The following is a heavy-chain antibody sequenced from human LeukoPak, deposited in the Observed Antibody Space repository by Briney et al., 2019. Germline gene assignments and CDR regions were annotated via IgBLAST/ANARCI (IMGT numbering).Heavy chain of an antibody. Sequence: GGSLRLFCAASGFTFNLYSMNWVRQAPGKGLEWLSYISSTSTTIYYADSVKGRFTISRDNSKNTLYLQMNSLRAEDTAVYYCAKDDYGDEGNWFDPWGQGTLVTVSS. D-gene: IGHD4-17*01. CDR2: ISSTSTTI. V-gene: IGHV3-48*01. CDR3: AKDDYGDEGNWFDP. CDR1: GFTFNLYS. J-gene: IGHJ5*02.